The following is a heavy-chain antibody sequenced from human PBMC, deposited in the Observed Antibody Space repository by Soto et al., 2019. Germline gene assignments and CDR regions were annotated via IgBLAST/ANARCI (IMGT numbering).Heavy chain of an antibody. D-gene: IGHD4-17*01. CDR1: GGSISSSSYY. CDR3: ATPRGVTKVTSRFDY. CDR2: IFYSGTT. J-gene: IGHJ4*02. V-gene: IGHV4-39*01. Sequence: QLQLQESGPGLVKPSETLSLTCTVSGGSISSSSYYWGWIRQPPGKGLEWIGSIFYSGTTYYNPSLKCRVTISVDTSNKQFSLNLISVTAADTAVYYCATPRGVTKVTSRFDYWGQGTLVTVSS.